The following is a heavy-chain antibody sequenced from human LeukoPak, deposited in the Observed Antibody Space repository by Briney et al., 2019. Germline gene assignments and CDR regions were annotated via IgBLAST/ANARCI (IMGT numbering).Heavy chain of an antibody. J-gene: IGHJ4*02. CDR2: IWYDGSNK. D-gene: IGHD6-13*01. Sequence: PGGSLRLSCAASGFTFSSYGMHWVRQAPSKGLEWVAVIWYDGSNKYYADSVKGRFTISRDNSKNTLYRQMNSLRAEDTAVYYCAKDHSSSWSNFDYWGQGTLVTVSS. CDR3: AKDHSSSWSNFDY. V-gene: IGHV3-33*06. CDR1: GFTFSSYG.